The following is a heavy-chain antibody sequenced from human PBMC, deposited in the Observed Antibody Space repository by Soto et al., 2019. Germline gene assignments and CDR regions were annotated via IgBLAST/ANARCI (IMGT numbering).Heavy chain of an antibody. CDR3: AKESRNGNWNHGHFDY. CDR1: GFTFSSYA. CDR2: ISGSGGST. V-gene: IGHV3-23*01. Sequence: GGSLRLSCAASGFTFSSYAMSWVRQAPGKGLEWVSAISGSGGSTYYADSVKGRFTISRDNSKNTLYLQMNSLRAEDTAVYYCAKESRNGNWNHGHFDYWGQGTLVTVSS. D-gene: IGHD1-20*01. J-gene: IGHJ4*02.